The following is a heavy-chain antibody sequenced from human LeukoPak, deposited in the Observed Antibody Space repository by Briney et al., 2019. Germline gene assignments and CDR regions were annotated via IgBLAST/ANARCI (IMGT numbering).Heavy chain of an antibody. CDR3: ARGGSSSWYPFDY. D-gene: IGHD6-13*01. V-gene: IGHV4-4*02. Sequence: PSETLSLTCAVSGGSIITTNWWSWFRQPPGKGLEWIGEIYHSGSTNYNPSLKSRVTISVDRYKTQFSLSLNSVTAADTAVYYCARGGSSSWYPFDYWGQGTQVTVSS. CDR1: GGSIITTNW. CDR2: IYHSGST. J-gene: IGHJ4*02.